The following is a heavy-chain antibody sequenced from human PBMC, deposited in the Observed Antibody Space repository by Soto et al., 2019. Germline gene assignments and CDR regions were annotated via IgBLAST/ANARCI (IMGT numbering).Heavy chain of an antibody. Sequence: XETLSLTCTLAGCSVRAPDWWNWVRQSPDKGLEWIAEVHISGHSNYNPSLRSRVSASIDSSKNQFYLNLNSVTAADTAIYYCARVRQGCSANNCYFDHWGQGTQVTVSS. D-gene: IGHD1-1*01. CDR1: GCSVRAPDW. CDR3: ARVRQGCSANNCYFDH. V-gene: IGHV4-4*02. CDR2: VHISGHS. J-gene: IGHJ4*03.